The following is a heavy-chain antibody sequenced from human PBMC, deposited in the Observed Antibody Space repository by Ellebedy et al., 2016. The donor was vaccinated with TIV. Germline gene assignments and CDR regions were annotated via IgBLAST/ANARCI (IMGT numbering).Heavy chain of an antibody. CDR2: IIPLVDVQ. V-gene: IGHV1-69*04. J-gene: IGHJ3*02. Sequence: SVKVSXKASGGTFNNFDINWVRQAPGQGLEWMGRIIPLVDVQNYAQKLQGGVTITADKSTRTAYMELSSLRSEDTAVYYCARRLDRTDAFDIWGQGTMVTVSS. CDR1: GGTFNNFD. D-gene: IGHD1-1*01. CDR3: ARRLDRTDAFDI.